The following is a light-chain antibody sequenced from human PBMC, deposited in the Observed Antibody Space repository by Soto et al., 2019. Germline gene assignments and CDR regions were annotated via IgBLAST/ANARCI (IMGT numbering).Light chain of an antibody. CDR3: MQALQTQYT. J-gene: IGKJ2*01. CDR1: QSLLHSNGYNY. V-gene: IGKV2-28*01. Sequence: DIVMTQSPLSLPVTPGEPASISCRSSQSLLHSNGYNYLDWYLQKPGQSPQLLIYLGSNRASGVTDRFSGSGSGTDFTLKISRVEAEDVGGYYCMQALQTQYTFGQGTKLEIK. CDR2: LGS.